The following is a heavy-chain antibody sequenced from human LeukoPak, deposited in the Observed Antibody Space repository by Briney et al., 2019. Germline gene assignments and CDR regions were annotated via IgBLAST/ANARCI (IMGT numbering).Heavy chain of an antibody. V-gene: IGHV1-24*01. CDR3: ATGPLERGYSGYDYDY. CDR1: GYTLTELS. J-gene: IGHJ4*02. CDR2: FDPEDGET. Sequence: ASVKVSCKVSGYTLTELSMHWVRQAPGKGLEWMGGFDPEDGETIYAQKFQGRVTMTEDTSTGTAYMELSSLRSEDTAVYYCATGPLERGYSGYDYDYWGQGTLVTVSS. D-gene: IGHD5-12*01.